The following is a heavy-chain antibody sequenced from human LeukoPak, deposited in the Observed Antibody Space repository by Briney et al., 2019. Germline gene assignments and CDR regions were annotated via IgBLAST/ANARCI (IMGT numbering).Heavy chain of an antibody. V-gene: IGHV3-9*01. CDR3: AKGSITMIVVAPRDAFDI. D-gene: IGHD3-22*01. CDR2: IRWNSGSI. J-gene: IGHJ3*02. CDR1: GFTLDDYA. Sequence: PGRSLTLSCAASGFTLDDYAMPWVRQAPGKGLEWVSGIRWNSGSIGYADSVKGRFTISRDNAKNSLYLQMNSLRAEDTALYYCAKGSITMIVVAPRDAFDIWGQGTMVTVSS.